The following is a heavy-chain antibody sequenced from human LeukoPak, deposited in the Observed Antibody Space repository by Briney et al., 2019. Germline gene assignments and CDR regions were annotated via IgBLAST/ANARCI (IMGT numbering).Heavy chain of an antibody. D-gene: IGHD2-21*01. V-gene: IGHV1-18*01. Sequence: ASVKVSCKASGYTFTSYGISWVRQAPGQGLEWMGWISAYNGNTNYAQKLQGRVTMTTDTSTSTAYMELRSLRSDDTAVYYCARDNYSLAYCGGECYHYGMDVWGQGTTVTVSS. CDR3: ARDNYSLAYCGGECYHYGMDV. J-gene: IGHJ6*02. CDR1: GYTFTSYG. CDR2: ISAYNGNT.